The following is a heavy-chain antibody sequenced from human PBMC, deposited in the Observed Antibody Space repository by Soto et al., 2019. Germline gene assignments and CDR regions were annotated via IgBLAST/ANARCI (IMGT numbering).Heavy chain of an antibody. J-gene: IGHJ4*02. CDR2: ISSSSSYI. CDR1: GFTFSSYS. D-gene: IGHD3-3*01. Sequence: EVQLVESGGGLVKPGGSLRLSCAASGFTFSSYSMNWVRQAPGKGLEWVSSISSSSSYIYYADSVKGRFTISRDNAKNSLYLQMNSLRAEDTAVYYCARVLVLRFLEWLSTLGYWGQGTLVTVSS. CDR3: ARVLVLRFLEWLSTLGY. V-gene: IGHV3-21*01.